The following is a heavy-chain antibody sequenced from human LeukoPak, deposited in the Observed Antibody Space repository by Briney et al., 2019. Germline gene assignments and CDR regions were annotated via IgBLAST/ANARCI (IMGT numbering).Heavy chain of an antibody. D-gene: IGHD1-26*01. Sequence: SETLSLTCTVSGDSISGFYWSWIRQPTGKGLEWIAYIYYSGNTIYNPSLKSRVTISVDTPKNQFSLKLDSVTAADTAVYYCARHGGSYSSRSSFDPWGQGTLVTVSS. J-gene: IGHJ5*02. CDR2: IYYSGNT. CDR1: GDSISGFY. V-gene: IGHV4-59*08. CDR3: ARHGGSYSSRSSFDP.